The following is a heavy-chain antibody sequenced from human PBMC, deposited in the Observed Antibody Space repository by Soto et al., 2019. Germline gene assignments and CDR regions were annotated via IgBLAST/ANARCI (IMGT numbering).Heavy chain of an antibody. D-gene: IGHD5-12*01. J-gene: IGHJ4*02. CDR2: IIPIFGTA. CDR1: GGTFSSYA. Sequence: SVKVSCKXSGGTFSSYAISWVRQAPGQGLEWMGGIIPIFGTANYAQKFQGRVTITADKSTSTAYMELSSLRSEDTAVYYCAREGWLQYFDYWGQGTLVTVSS. V-gene: IGHV1-69*06. CDR3: AREGWLQYFDY.